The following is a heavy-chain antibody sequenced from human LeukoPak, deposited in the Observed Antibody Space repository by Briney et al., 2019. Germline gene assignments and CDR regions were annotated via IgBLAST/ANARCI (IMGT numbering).Heavy chain of an antibody. D-gene: IGHD3-10*01. CDR1: GGSINTPNYY. Sequence: PSETLSLTCTVSGGSINTPNYYWGWIRQTPGKGLEWIGNIFYSGGTYYSPSLTSRVTISLDTSRNQFSLKLNSVTAADTAVYYCARASLRGVTPNWFDPWGQGTLVTVSS. CDR2: IFYSGGT. V-gene: IGHV4-39*07. CDR3: ARASLRGVTPNWFDP. J-gene: IGHJ5*02.